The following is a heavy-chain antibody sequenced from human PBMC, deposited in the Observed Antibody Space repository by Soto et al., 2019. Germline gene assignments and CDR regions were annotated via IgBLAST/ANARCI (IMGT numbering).Heavy chain of an antibody. CDR2: ISYDGSNK. D-gene: IGHD3-9*01. CDR3: AKPLRYFDWPTDAFDI. V-gene: IGHV3-30*18. J-gene: IGHJ3*02. CDR1: GFTFSSNG. Sequence: PGGSLRLSCAASGFTFSSNGMHWVRQAPRKGLEWVAVISYDGSNKYYADSVKGRFTISRDNSKNTLYLQMNSLRAEDTAVYYCAKPLRYFDWPTDAFDIWGQGTMVTVSS.